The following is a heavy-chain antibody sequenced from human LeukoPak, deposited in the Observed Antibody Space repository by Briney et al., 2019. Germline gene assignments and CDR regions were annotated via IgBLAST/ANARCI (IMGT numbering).Heavy chain of an antibody. Sequence: GGSLRLSCAASGFTFSSYGMHWVRQAPGKGLEWVANIKQDGSEKYYVDSVKGRFTISRDNAKNSLYLQMNSLRAEDTAVYYCARDQGELEFKIYYMDVWGKGTTATVSS. CDR3: ARDQGELEFKIYYMDV. D-gene: IGHD3-16*01. V-gene: IGHV3-7*01. CDR2: IKQDGSEK. J-gene: IGHJ6*03. CDR1: GFTFSSYG.